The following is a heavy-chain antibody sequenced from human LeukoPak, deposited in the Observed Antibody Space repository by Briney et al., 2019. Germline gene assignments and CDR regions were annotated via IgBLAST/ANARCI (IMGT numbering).Heavy chain of an antibody. CDR1: GGSISSYY. V-gene: IGHV4-59*08. J-gene: IGHJ3*02. Sequence: SETLSLTCTVSGGSISSYYWSWIRQPPGKGLEWIGYIYYSGSTNYNPSLKSRVTISSDTSNNQFSLKLSSVTAADTAVYYCARGYYYDSSGYWHDAFDIWGQGTMVTVSS. D-gene: IGHD3-22*01. CDR3: ARGYYYDSSGYWHDAFDI. CDR2: IYYSGST.